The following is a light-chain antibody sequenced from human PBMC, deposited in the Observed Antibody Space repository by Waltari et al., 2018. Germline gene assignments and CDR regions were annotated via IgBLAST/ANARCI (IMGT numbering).Light chain of an antibody. CDR3: QQYKQWPLT. CDR2: GAY. CDR1: QSLSSS. V-gene: IGKV3-15*01. Sequence: EIVMTQSPATLSVSPGERATLSCRASQSLSSSLAWYQQKPGQAPRLLIDGAYTRATGIPARFSGSGSGTAFTLTISSLQSEDFANYYCQQYKQWPLTFGQGTRLEIK. J-gene: IGKJ5*01.